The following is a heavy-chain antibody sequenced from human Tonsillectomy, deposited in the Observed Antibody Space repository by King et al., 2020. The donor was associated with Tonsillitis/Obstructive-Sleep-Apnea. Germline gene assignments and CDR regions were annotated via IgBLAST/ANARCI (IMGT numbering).Heavy chain of an antibody. D-gene: IGHD2-2*02. Sequence: VQLVESGGGLVKPGGSLRLSCAASGFTFSDYYMSWIRQAPGKGLEWVSYISSGSSYTNYADSVKGRFTISRDNPKNSLYLQMNSLRAEDTAVYYCATHYTNTSPFDYWGRGTLVTVSS. J-gene: IGHJ4*02. V-gene: IGHV3-11*05. CDR1: GFTFSDYY. CDR3: ATHYTNTSPFDY. CDR2: ISSGSSYT.